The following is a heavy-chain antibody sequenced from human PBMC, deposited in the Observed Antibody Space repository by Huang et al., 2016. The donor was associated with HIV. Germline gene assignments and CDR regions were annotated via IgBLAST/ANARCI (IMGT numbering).Heavy chain of an antibody. CDR3: ARDRRHCSGGSCYYSDY. V-gene: IGHV4-59*11. Sequence: QVQLQESGPGLVKPSETLSLTCSVSGGSISSHYWSWIRQPPGKGLEWIGIIYYSGVSNYSPSLKRRVFISVDTSRNQFALKLSAVTAADTAVYYCARDRRHCSGGSCYYSDYWGHGTLVTVSS. CDR1: GGSISSHY. D-gene: IGHD2-15*01. J-gene: IGHJ4*01. CDR2: IYYSGVS.